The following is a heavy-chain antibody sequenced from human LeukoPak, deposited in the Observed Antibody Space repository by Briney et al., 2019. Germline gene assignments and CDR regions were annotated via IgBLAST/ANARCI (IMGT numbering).Heavy chain of an antibody. V-gene: IGHV4-4*07. CDR2: IYTSGST. D-gene: IGHD2-15*01. J-gene: IGHJ4*02. Sequence: TSETLSLTCSVSGDTISSYYWNWIRQPAGKGLEWIGRIYTSGSTNYDPSLKSRVTMSVDTSKNQFSLKLSSVTAADTAVYYCARPYRRYCSGGSCPFDYWGQGTLVTVSS. CDR1: GDTISSYY. CDR3: ARPYRRYCSGGSCPFDY.